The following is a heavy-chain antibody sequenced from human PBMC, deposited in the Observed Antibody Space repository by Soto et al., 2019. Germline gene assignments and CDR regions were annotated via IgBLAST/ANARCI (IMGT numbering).Heavy chain of an antibody. V-gene: IGHV4-39*01. CDR3: ARRGAY. CDR1: RVSISSSSYY. J-gene: IGHJ4*02. CDR2: SYFSGST. D-gene: IGHD1-26*01. Sequence: SETLSLPWTVARVSISSSSYYWGCIRRPPGKGLEWIGTSYFSGSTYYHSSLQCRVTISVTRSKNQFTLNLTSVTAPATAVYYCARRGAYWGSGTLFTVSS.